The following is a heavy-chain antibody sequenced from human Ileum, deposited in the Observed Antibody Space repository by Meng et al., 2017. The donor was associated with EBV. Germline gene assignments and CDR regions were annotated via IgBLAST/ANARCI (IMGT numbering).Heavy chain of an antibody. D-gene: IGHD7-27*01. J-gene: IGHJ4*02. V-gene: IGHV4-4*02. CDR2: ISQSGST. CDR3: AKRTGDRGDYFDY. CDR1: GGSITNNNW. Sequence: QVQLHGSGPRLVKPSGTLTITCAVSGGSITNNNWSWVRQPPGQGLEWIGEISQSGSTYYNPSLKSRVTISGDKSKNNFSLRLSSVTAADTAVYYCAKRTGDRGDYFDYWGQGALVTVSS.